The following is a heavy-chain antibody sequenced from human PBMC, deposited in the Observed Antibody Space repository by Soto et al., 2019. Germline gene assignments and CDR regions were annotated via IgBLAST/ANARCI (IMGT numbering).Heavy chain of an antibody. CDR3: ARLSDGDYPDDY. Sequence: QLQLQESGPGLVKPSETLSLTCTVSGGSISSSSYYWGWIRQPPGKGLEWIGSIYYSGSTYYNPSLKSRVTISVDTSKNQFSLKLSSVTAADTAVYYCARLSDGDYPDDYWGQGTLVTVSS. J-gene: IGHJ4*02. V-gene: IGHV4-39*01. CDR2: IYYSGST. D-gene: IGHD4-17*01. CDR1: GGSISSSSYY.